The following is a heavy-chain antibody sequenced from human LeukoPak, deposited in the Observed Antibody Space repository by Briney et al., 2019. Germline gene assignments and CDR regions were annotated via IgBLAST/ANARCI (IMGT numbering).Heavy chain of an antibody. J-gene: IGHJ4*02. CDR3: ARDLPGFLEWLSQDDDGDY. CDR2: ISYDGSNK. CDR1: GFTFSSYA. D-gene: IGHD3-3*01. Sequence: GGSLRLSCAASGFTFSSYAMHWVRQAPGKGLEWVAVISYDGSNKYYADSVKGRFTISRDNSKNTLYLQMNSLRAEDTAVYYCARDLPGFLEWLSQDDDGDYWGQGTLVTVSS. V-gene: IGHV3-30-3*01.